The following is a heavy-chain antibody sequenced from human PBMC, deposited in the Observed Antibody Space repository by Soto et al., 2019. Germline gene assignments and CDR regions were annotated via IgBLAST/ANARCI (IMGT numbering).Heavy chain of an antibody. V-gene: IGHV4-31*03. Sequence: KPSETLSLTCTVSGGSISSGGYYWSWIRQHPGKGLEWIGYIYYSGSTYYNPSLKSRVTISVDTSKNQFSLKLSSVTAADTAVYYCARSATDCTNGVCYISFFHPRTNWFDPWGQGTLVTVSS. CDR3: ARSATDCTNGVCYISFFHPRTNWFDP. CDR2: IYYSGST. J-gene: IGHJ5*02. D-gene: IGHD2-8*01. CDR1: GGSISSGGYY.